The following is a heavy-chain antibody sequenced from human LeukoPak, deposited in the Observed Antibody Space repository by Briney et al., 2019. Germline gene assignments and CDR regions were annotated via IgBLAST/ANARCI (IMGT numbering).Heavy chain of an antibody. CDR3: AKAQIRRLYSYGRGEGYYFDY. CDR1: GFTFSSYW. J-gene: IGHJ4*02. CDR2: INSDGSST. V-gene: IGHV3-74*01. Sequence: PGGSLRLSCAASGFTFSSYWMHWVRQAPGKGLVWVSRINSDGSSTSYADSVKGRFTIFRDNAKNTLYLQMNSLRAEDTAVYYCAKAQIRRLYSYGRGEGYYFDYWGQGTLVTVSS. D-gene: IGHD5-18*01.